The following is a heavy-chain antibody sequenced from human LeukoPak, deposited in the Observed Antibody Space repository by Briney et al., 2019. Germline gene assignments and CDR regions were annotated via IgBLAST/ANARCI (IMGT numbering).Heavy chain of an antibody. CDR1: GLTFSSYA. CDR3: AKDQRWELPHYFDC. J-gene: IGHJ4*02. CDR2: ISGGGVST. V-gene: IGHV3-23*01. Sequence: GGSLRLSCEASGLTFSSYAMSWVRQAPGKGLEWVSSISGGGVSTYYADSVKGRFTISRYNFKNTLYLQMNSLRAEDTAVYYCAKDQRWELPHYFDCWGQGTLVTVSS. D-gene: IGHD1-26*01.